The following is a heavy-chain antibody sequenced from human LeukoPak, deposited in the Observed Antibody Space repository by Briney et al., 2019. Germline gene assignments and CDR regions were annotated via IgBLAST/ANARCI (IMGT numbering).Heavy chain of an antibody. Sequence: GGSLRLSCVVSGLTFDNAWMSWVRQAPGKGLEWVGRIKSKNVGETTEYAAPVQGRFTISRDDSKNTVYLQMSSLKTEDTAVYYCTTGPGNSGYWGQGTLVTVSS. CDR3: TTGPGNSGY. CDR2: IKSKNVGETT. V-gene: IGHV3-15*01. J-gene: IGHJ4*02. CDR1: GLTFDNAW. D-gene: IGHD4-23*01.